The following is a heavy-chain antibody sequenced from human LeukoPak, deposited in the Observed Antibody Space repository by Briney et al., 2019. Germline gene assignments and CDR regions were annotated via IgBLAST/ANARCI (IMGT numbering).Heavy chain of an antibody. J-gene: IGHJ5*02. CDR1: GGSFSGYY. D-gene: IGHD3-10*01. CDR3: ARGYDSGSYYRP. CDR2: INHSGST. Sequence: SETLSLTCGVYGGSFSGYYWSWIRQPPGKGLEWIGEINHSGSTNYNPSLKSRVTISVDTSKNLFSLRLSFVTAADTAVYYCARGYDSGSYYRPWGQGTLVTVSS. V-gene: IGHV4-34*01.